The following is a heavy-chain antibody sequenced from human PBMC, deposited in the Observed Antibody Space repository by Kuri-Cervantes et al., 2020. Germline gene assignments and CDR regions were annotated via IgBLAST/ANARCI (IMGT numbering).Heavy chain of an antibody. CDR1: GGTFSSYA. CDR2: IIPIFGTA. Sequence: SVKVSCKASGGTFSSYAISWVRQAPGQGLEWMGGIIPIFGTANYAQKFQGRVTMTRDTSTSTVYMELSSLRSEDTAVYYCARRSGADDRYYYYMDVWGKGTTVTVSS. D-gene: IGHD6-13*01. V-gene: IGHV1-69*05. J-gene: IGHJ6*03. CDR3: ARRSGADDRYYYYMDV.